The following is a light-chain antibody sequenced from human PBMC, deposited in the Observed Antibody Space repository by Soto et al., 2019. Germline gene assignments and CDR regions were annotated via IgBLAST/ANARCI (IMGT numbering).Light chain of an antibody. CDR3: AAWDDSLNGPA. CDR2: SNN. J-gene: IGLJ1*01. CDR1: SSNIGSNS. Sequence: QSVLTQPPSASGTPGQRVSISCSGSSSNIGSNSVNWYQQLPGTAPKLLIYSNNQRPSGVPDRISGSKSGTSASLAISGLQSEDEADYYCAAWDDSLNGPAFGTGTKVTVL. V-gene: IGLV1-44*01.